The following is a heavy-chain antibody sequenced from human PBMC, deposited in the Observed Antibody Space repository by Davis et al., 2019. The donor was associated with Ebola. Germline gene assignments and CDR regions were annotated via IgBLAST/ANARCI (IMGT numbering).Heavy chain of an antibody. CDR3: ARQTRLWFGELASVGWFDP. J-gene: IGHJ5*02. D-gene: IGHD3-10*01. CDR1: GGSISSYY. V-gene: IGHV4-59*01. Sequence: MPSETLSLTCTVYGGSISSYYWSWIRQPPGKGLEWIGYIFYSGSTNYNPSLKSRVTISVDTSKNQFSLKLRSVTAADTAVYYCARQTRLWFGELASVGWFDPWGQGTLVTVSS. CDR2: IFYSGST.